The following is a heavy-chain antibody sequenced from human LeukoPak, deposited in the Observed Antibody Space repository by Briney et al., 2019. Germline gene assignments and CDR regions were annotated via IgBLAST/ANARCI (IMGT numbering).Heavy chain of an antibody. Sequence: PSETLSLTCTVSGGSISSGGYYWSWIRQHPGKGLEWIGYIYYSGSTYYNPSLKSRVTISVDTSKNQFSLKLSSVTAADTAVYYCARGRNSLTYWSHYYYGMDVWGQGITVTVSS. J-gene: IGHJ6*02. V-gene: IGHV4-31*03. CDR1: GGSISSGGYY. D-gene: IGHD2-8*02. CDR2: IYYSGST. CDR3: ARGRNSLTYWSHYYYGMDV.